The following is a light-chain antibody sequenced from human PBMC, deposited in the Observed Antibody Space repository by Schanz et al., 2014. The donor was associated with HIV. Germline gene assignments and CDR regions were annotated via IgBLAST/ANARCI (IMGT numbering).Light chain of an antibody. Sequence: QSVLTQPPSVSGAPGQRVTISCTGSSSNIGSVYDVHWYQQLPGTAPKHLIFANSDRPSGVPDRFSGSKSGTSASLAITGLQAEDEADYYCAVWDDSLNGVVFGGGTKLTVL. CDR3: AVWDDSLNGVV. CDR2: ANS. CDR1: SSNIGSVYD. J-gene: IGLJ2*01. V-gene: IGLV1-40*01.